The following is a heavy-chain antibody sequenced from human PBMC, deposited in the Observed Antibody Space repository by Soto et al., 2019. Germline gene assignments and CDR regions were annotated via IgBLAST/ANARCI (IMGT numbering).Heavy chain of an antibody. J-gene: IGHJ4*02. CDR3: ARDHAGSGWLRFDS. CDR1: GYTFNKYS. V-gene: IGHV1-18*01. CDR2: ISAYNGDT. Sequence: QVQLVQSGPEVQKPGASVKVSCKASGYTFNKYSISWVRQAPGQGLEWMGWISAYNGDTNYAHQLQGRVTLSTDTFTSTAYMELRNLRSDDTAMYYCARDHAGSGWLRFDSWGQGTLVSVSS. D-gene: IGHD6-19*01.